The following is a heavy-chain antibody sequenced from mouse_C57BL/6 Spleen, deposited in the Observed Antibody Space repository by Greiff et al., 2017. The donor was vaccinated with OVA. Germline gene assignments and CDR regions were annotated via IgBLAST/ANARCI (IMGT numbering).Heavy chain of an antibody. D-gene: IGHD4-1*01. V-gene: IGHV1-72*01. CDR2: IDPNSGGT. CDR3: ARARLGRAMDY. J-gene: IGHJ4*01. Sequence: VQLQQPGAELVKPGASVKLSCKASGYTFTSYWMHWVKQRPGRGLEWIGRIDPNSGGTKYNEKFKSQATLTVDKPSSTAYMQLSSLTSEDSAVDYGARARLGRAMDYWGQGTSVTVSS. CDR1: GYTFTSYW.